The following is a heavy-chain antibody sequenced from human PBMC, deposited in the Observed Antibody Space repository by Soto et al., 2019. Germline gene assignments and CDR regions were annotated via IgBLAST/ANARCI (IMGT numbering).Heavy chain of an antibody. CDR3: GRGVRGVIIKLYYYYGMDV. CDR1: GFTFSSYG. V-gene: IGHV3-30*03. CDR2: ISYDGSNK. Sequence: QVQLVESGGGVVQPGRTLRLSCAASGFTFSSYGMHWVRQAPGKGLEWVAVISYDGSNKYYADSVKGRLTISRDNSKNSLYLQMNSLRAEDTAVYYCGRGVRGVIIKLYYYYGMDVWGQGTTVTVSS. D-gene: IGHD3-10*01. J-gene: IGHJ6*02.